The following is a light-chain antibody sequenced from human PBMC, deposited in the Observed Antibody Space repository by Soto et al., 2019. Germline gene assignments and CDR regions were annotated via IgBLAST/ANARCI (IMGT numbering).Light chain of an antibody. J-gene: IGLJ1*01. Sequence: QSVLTQPASVSGSPGQSITISCTGTSSDVGEYNSVSWYQQHPGKAPKPISYEVTNRPSGVSDRLSGSKSGNTASLTISGLQAEDEADYYCSSYTSSSTYVFGVGTKVTVL. CDR1: SSDVGEYNS. CDR2: EVT. V-gene: IGLV2-14*01. CDR3: SSYTSSSTYV.